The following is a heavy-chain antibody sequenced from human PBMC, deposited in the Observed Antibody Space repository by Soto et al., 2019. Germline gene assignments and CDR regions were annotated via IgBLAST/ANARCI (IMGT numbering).Heavy chain of an antibody. Sequence: SVKVSCKASGGTFSSYAISWVRQAPGQGLEWMGGIIPIFGTANYAQKFQGRVTITADESTSTAYMELSSLRSEDTAVYYCACPVVLVAGPNAFDIWGQGTMVTVSS. D-gene: IGHD2-15*01. J-gene: IGHJ3*02. CDR1: GGTFSSYA. V-gene: IGHV1-69*13. CDR3: ACPVVLVAGPNAFDI. CDR2: IIPIFGTA.